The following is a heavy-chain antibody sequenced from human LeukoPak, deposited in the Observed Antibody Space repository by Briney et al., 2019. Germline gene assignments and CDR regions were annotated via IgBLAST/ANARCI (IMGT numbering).Heavy chain of an antibody. V-gene: IGHV1-69*06. CDR2: IIPIFGTA. Sequence: GASVKVSCKASGYTFTSYGISWVRQAPGQGLEWMGGIIPIFGTANYAQKFQGRVTITADKSTSTAYMDLSSLRSEDTAVYYCARDRAYNWNRDAFDIWGQGTMVTVSS. CDR3: ARDRAYNWNRDAFDI. D-gene: IGHD1-20*01. CDR1: GYTFTSYG. J-gene: IGHJ3*02.